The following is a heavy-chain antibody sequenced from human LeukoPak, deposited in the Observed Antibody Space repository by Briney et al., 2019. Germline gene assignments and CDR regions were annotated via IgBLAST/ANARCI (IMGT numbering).Heavy chain of an antibody. V-gene: IGHV3-23*01. J-gene: IGHJ4*02. CDR3: AKYGDESSGYYSD. CDR1: GFTFSSYA. Sequence: GGSLRLSCAASGFTFSSYAMSWVRQAPGKGLEWVSAISGSGGSTYYADSVKGRFTITRDNSKNTLYLQMNSLRAEDTAVYYCAKYGDESSGYYSDWGQGTLVTVSS. D-gene: IGHD3-22*01. CDR2: ISGSGGST.